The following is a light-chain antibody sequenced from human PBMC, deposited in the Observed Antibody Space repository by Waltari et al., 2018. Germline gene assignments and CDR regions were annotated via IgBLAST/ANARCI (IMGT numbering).Light chain of an antibody. V-gene: IGKV3D-15*01. CDR2: GAS. J-gene: IGKJ4*01. CDR3: QQYNKWPLT. CDR1: HSVSST. Sequence: EVLITQSPVTLSVSPGERATLSCRASHSVSSTLAWYQQKPGQAPRLLIYGASTRATGVPARLSGSGSGTEFTLTISSLQSEDFALYHCQQYNKWPLTFGGGTRVEIK.